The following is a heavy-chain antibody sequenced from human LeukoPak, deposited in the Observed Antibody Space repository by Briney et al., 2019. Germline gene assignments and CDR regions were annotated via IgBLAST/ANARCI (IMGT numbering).Heavy chain of an antibody. CDR3: ARLRGGDDSGDSGYFDY. CDR2: IYYSGST. D-gene: IGHD4-17*01. Sequence: SETLSLTCTVSGGSISSYYLSWIRQPPGKGLEWIGYIYYSGSTNYNPSLKSRFTISVDTSKNHFYLKLSSVTAADTAVYYCARLRGGDDSGDSGYFDYWGQGTLVTVSS. J-gene: IGHJ4*02. V-gene: IGHV4-59*08. CDR1: GGSISSYY.